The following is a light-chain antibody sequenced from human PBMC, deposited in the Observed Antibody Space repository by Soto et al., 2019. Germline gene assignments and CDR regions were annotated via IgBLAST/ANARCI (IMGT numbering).Light chain of an antibody. V-gene: IGLV2-18*01. CDR3: GFYSTTTSFV. J-gene: IGLJ1*01. CDR2: EVT. Sequence: QPVLTQPPSVSGSPGQSVTISCTGTSSDVGRYKRVSWYQRSPGTAPKLLIYEVTHRPAGVPDRFSGSQSGSTASLTISGLRTEDEADYFCGFYSTTTSFVFGPGTKVTVL. CDR1: SSDVGRYKR.